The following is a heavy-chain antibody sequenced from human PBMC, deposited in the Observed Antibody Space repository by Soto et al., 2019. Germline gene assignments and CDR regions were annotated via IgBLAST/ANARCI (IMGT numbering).Heavy chain of an antibody. CDR2: AYYGGNT. D-gene: IGHD5-12*01. CDR3: ARERSGYDRFDY. V-gene: IGHV4-59*01. J-gene: IGHJ4*02. Sequence: QVQLQESGPGLVKPSETVSLTCTVSGVSISSYYWSWIRQPPGKGLEWNGFAYYGGNTNYNPSFKSRVTMSVDTSKNQFSLKLSSVTAADAAVYFCARERSGYDRFDYWGQGTLVTVSS. CDR1: GVSISSYY.